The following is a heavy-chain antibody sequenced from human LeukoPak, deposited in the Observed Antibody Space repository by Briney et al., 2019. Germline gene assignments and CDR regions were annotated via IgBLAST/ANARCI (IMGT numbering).Heavy chain of an antibody. Sequence: PGGSLRLSCAASGFTFSIYWMSWLRQAPGKGLEWVGRIKSKTDGGTTDYAAPVKGRFTISRDDSKNTLYLQMNSLKTEDTAVYYCTTRFRDSRDGYNLWGNDAFDIWGQGTMVTVSS. V-gene: IGHV3-15*01. D-gene: IGHD5-24*01. CDR3: TTRFRDSRDGYNLWGNDAFDI. CDR2: IKSKTDGGTT. J-gene: IGHJ3*02. CDR1: GFTFSIYW.